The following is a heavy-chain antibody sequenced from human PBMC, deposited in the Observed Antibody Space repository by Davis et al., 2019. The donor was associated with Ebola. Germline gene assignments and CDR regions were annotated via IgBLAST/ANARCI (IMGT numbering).Heavy chain of an antibody. CDR2: INSDGRTT. V-gene: IGHV3-74*01. D-gene: IGHD7-27*01. Sequence: HTGGSLRLSCAASEFTFSSYWTHCVRQAPGKGLVWVSRINSDGRTTAYADSVKGRFTISRDNAKNTLYLQMNTLRAEDTAVYYCARDLGMGRRVDAFDIWGQGTMVTVSS. J-gene: IGHJ3*02. CDR1: EFTFSSYW. CDR3: ARDLGMGRRVDAFDI.